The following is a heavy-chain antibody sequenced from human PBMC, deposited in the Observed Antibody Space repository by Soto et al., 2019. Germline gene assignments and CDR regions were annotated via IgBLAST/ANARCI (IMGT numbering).Heavy chain of an antibody. J-gene: IGHJ4*02. CDR1: VGAFSGYS. CDR3: ARDGGRHAGGIDY. Sequence: SGNGSWKSSVGAFSGYSINLVRQAPGQGLEWMGEIIPIFGTANYAHKLHGRVTITADESTSTAYMELSSLRSEDTAVYYCARDGGRHAGGIDYWGEGTMVTVSS. D-gene: IGHD1-26*01. CDR2: IIPIFGTA. V-gene: IGHV1-69*13.